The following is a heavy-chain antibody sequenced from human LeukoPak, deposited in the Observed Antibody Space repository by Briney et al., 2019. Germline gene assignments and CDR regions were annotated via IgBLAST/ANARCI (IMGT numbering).Heavy chain of an antibody. J-gene: IGHJ3*02. CDR1: GGSISSYY. V-gene: IGHV4-59*12. Sequence: PSETLSLTCSVSGGSISSYYWSWIRQPPGKGLEWIGYIYYSGSSNCNPSLKSRVTISVDTSKNQFSLKLSSVTAADTAVYYCARDRVEDVDGDAFDIWGQGSMVTVSS. CDR3: ARDRVEDVDGDAFDI. CDR2: IYYSGSS. D-gene: IGHD3-10*01.